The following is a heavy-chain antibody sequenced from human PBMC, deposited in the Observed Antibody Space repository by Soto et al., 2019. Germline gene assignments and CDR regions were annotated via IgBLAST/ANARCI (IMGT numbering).Heavy chain of an antibody. J-gene: IGHJ6*02. CDR3: VQSRCGGDCLQSYSAHSYYGLDV. CDR1: GLSLSTTGVG. V-gene: IGHV2-5*02. CDR2: IYWDDDK. Sequence: QITLKESGPTLVKPTQTLTLTCTFSGLSLSTTGVGVGWIRQPPGKALEWLALIYWDDDKRYSPSLKSRLTITKDTSKNXVXLXMXXIDPVDTATYYCVQSRCGGDCLQSYSAHSYYGLDVWGQGTTVTVSS. D-gene: IGHD2-21*02.